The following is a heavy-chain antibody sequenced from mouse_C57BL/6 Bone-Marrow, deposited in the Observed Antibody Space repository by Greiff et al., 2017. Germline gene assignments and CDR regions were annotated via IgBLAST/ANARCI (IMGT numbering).Heavy chain of an antibody. CDR2: ISNGGGST. D-gene: IGHD1-1*01. V-gene: IGHV5-12*01. CDR1: GFTFSDYY. J-gene: IGHJ1*03. CDR3: ARRGYYGSSYWYFDV. Sequence: EVQLVESGGGLVQPGGSLKLSCAASGFTFSDYYMYWVRQTPEKRLEWVAYISNGGGSTYYPDTVKGRFTISRDNAKNTLYLQMSRLKSEDTAMYYWARRGYYGSSYWYFDVWGTGTTVTVSS.